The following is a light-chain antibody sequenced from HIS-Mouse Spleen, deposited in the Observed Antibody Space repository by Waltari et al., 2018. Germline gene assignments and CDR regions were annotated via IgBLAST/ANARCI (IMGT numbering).Light chain of an antibody. J-gene: IGLJ3*02. CDR2: RNN. CDR1: SSNIGRNY. V-gene: IGLV1-47*01. CDR3: AAWDDSLSGWV. Sequence: QSVLTQPPSASGTPGQRVTISCSGSSSNIGRNYVYGYQQLPGTAPKLPIYRNNQRPSGVPDRFSGSKSGTSASLAISGLRSEDEADYYCAAWDDSLSGWVFGGGTKLTVL.